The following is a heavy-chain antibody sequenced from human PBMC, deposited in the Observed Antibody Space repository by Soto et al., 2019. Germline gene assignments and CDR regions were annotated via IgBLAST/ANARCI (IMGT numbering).Heavy chain of an antibody. CDR2: ISHSGST. Sequence: QVQLQESGPGLVKPSETLSLTCSVSDVSITTYYWSWIRQPPGKGLEWIGYISHSGSTNYNPSLKXRXTKXVDTSKNQFSLKLSSVTAADTAVYYCARLADAFDIWGQGTMVTVSS. CDR3: ARLADAFDI. J-gene: IGHJ3*02. V-gene: IGHV4-59*01. CDR1: DVSITTYY.